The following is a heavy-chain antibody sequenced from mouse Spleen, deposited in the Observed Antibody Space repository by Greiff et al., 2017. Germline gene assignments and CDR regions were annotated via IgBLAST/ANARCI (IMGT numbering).Heavy chain of an antibody. V-gene: IGHV1-80*01. D-gene: IGHD2-4*01. J-gene: IGHJ2*01. CDR1: GYAFSSYW. CDR3: ARSDDYDEAWFAY. CDR2: IYPGDGDT. Sequence: QVQLQQSGAELVRPGSSVKISCKASGYAFSSYWMNWVKQRPGQGLEWIGQIYPGDGDTNYNGKFKGKATLTADKSSSTAYMQLSSLTSEDSAVYFCARSDDYDEAWFAYWGQGTTLTVSS.